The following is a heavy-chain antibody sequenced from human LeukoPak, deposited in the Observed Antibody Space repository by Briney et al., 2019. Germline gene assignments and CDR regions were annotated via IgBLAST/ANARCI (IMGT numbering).Heavy chain of an antibody. V-gene: IGHV3-48*04. Sequence: PGGSLRLSCAASGFTFSDYSMNWVRQAPGKGLECISYISSDRKTTWYADSVKGRFTISRDNAKNSLYLQMNSLRAEDTAVYYCARAFYSNYYYYYYMDVWGKGTTVTVSS. CDR3: ARAFYSNYYYYYYMDV. CDR2: ISSDRKTT. D-gene: IGHD4-11*01. J-gene: IGHJ6*03. CDR1: GFTFSDYS.